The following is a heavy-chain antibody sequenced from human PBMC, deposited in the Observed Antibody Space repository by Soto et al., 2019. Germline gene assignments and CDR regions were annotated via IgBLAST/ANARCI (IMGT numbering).Heavy chain of an antibody. J-gene: IGHJ5*02. CDR3: ARIYYYGNSDPSS. Sequence: PGGSLRLSCAASGFTFSDNPMNWVRLAPGKGLDWISYISSSGSTMYYADSVKGRFTISRDNAKNSLYLQMNSLRDEDTAVYYGARIYYYGNSDPSSWGPGTLVTVSS. V-gene: IGHV3-48*02. CDR1: GFTFSDNP. CDR2: ISSSGSTM. D-gene: IGHD3-22*01.